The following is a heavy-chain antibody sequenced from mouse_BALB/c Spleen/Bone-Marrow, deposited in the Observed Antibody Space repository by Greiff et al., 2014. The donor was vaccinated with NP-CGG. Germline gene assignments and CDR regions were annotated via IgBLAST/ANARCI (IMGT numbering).Heavy chain of an antibody. D-gene: IGHD4-1*01. CDR1: GFSLTDYG. CDR3: AKLTWDEGDY. V-gene: IGHV2-6-5*01. CDR2: IWGAGIT. Sequence: VKVIESGPGLVAPSQSLSITCTVSGFSLTDYGVSWIRQPPGKGLEWLGVIWGAGITYYNSALKSRLSISKDNSKSQVFLKMNSLQTDDTAMNYCAKLTWDEGDYWGQGTTLTVSS. J-gene: IGHJ2*01.